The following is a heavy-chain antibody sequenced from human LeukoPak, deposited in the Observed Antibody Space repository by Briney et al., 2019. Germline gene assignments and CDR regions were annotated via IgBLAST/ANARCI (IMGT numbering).Heavy chain of an antibody. Sequence: PGGSLRLSCAASGFTVSSNYMSWVRQAPGKGLEWVSVIYSGGSTYYADSVKGRFTISRDNSKNTLYLQMNSLRAEDTAVYYCAREQRHYYYDSSRYFDYWGQGTLVTVPS. CDR3: AREQRHYYYDSSRYFDY. CDR1: GFTVSSNY. D-gene: IGHD3-22*01. V-gene: IGHV3-66*01. CDR2: IYSGGST. J-gene: IGHJ4*02.